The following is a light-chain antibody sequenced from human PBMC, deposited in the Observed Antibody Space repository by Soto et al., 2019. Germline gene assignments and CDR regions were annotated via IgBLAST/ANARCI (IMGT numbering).Light chain of an antibody. V-gene: IGKV2-28*01. J-gene: IGKJ1*01. CDR1: QSLLHSNGYNY. CDR2: LGS. CDR3: MQALQTPWT. Sequence: DIVMTQSPLSLPVTPGEPASISCRSSQSLLHSNGYNYLDWYLQKPGQSPQLLIYLGSNRASGVPERVRGSESGTDFTLKISRVEAEDVGVYYCMQALQTPWTFGQGTKVEIK.